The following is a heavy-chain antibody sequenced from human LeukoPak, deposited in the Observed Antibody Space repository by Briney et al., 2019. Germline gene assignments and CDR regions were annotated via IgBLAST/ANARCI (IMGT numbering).Heavy chain of an antibody. CDR2: INSDGSST. Sequence: GGSLRLFCAASGFTFSSYWMHWVRQAPGKGLVWVSRINSDGSSTSYADSVKGRFTISRDNAKNTLSLQMNSLRAEDTAVYYCAKVIDFWNGMDVWGQGTTVTVSS. CDR3: AKVIDFWNGMDV. V-gene: IGHV3-74*01. J-gene: IGHJ6*02. D-gene: IGHD3-3*01. CDR1: GFTFSSYW.